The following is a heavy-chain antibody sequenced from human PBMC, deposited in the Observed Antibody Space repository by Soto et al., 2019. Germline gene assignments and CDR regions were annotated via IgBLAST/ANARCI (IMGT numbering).Heavy chain of an antibody. CDR3: VVQQKLPWVNA. CDR1: GYTVSGYW. Sequence: PGESLKISCNGSGYTVSGYWIGWVRQMSGKGLEWMGIIYPGDSDARYSPSFQGQVTISADESITTAYLQWDSLKASDTAIYYCVVQQKLPWVNAWGQGTLVTVSS. D-gene: IGHD1-1*01. CDR2: IYPGDSDA. J-gene: IGHJ5*02. V-gene: IGHV5-51*01.